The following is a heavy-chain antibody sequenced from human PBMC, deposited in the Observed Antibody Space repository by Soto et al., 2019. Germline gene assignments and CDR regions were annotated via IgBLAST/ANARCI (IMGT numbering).Heavy chain of an antibody. Sequence: QVQLVQSGAEVKKPGSSVKVSCKASGGTFSSYAISWVRQAPGQGLEWMGGIIPIFGTANYAQKFQGRVTSTANESTSTADRELSSLRAEDTAVYYCARRGGQDVTSSDSSGYNAFDIWGQGTMVTVSS. D-gene: IGHD3-22*01. CDR1: GGTFSSYA. V-gene: IGHV1-69*12. CDR2: IIPIFGTA. J-gene: IGHJ3*02. CDR3: ARRGGQDVTSSDSSGYNAFDI.